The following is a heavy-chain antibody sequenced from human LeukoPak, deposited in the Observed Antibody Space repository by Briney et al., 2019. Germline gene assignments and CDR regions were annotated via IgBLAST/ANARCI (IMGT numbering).Heavy chain of an antibody. Sequence: GGSLRLSCAASGFTFSSYAMHWVRQAPGKGLEWVAVISYDGSNKYYADSVKGRFTISRDNSKNTLYLQMNSMRAEDTAVYYCARDGYCSSTSCYTVRYYYMDVWGKGTTVTVSS. V-gene: IGHV3-30*01. CDR3: ARDGYCSSTSCYTVRYYYMDV. CDR2: ISYDGSNK. D-gene: IGHD2-2*02. J-gene: IGHJ6*03. CDR1: GFTFSSYA.